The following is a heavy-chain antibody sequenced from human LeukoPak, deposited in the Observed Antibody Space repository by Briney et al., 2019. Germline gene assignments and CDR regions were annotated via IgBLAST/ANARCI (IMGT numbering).Heavy chain of an antibody. Sequence: GGSLRLSCAASGSTFSSYAMHWVRQAPGKGLEWVAVISYDGSNKYYADSVKGRFTISRDNSKNTLYLQMNSLRAEDTAVYYCAKAAVAYPKDFDYWGQGTLVTVSS. CDR2: ISYDGSNK. V-gene: IGHV3-30-3*01. D-gene: IGHD6-19*01. J-gene: IGHJ4*02. CDR3: AKAAVAYPKDFDY. CDR1: GSTFSSYA.